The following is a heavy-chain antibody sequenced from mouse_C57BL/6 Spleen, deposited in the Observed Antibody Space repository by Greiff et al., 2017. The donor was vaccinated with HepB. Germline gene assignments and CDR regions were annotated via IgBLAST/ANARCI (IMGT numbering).Heavy chain of an antibody. V-gene: IGHV14-1*01. CDR2: IDPEDGDT. CDR1: GFNIKDYY. Sequence: EVQLQQSGAELVRPGASVKLSCTASGFNIKDYYMHWVKQRPEQGLEWIGRIDPEDGDTEYAPKFQGKATMTADTSSNTAYLQLSSLTSEDTAVYYCTTDYGSLWFAYWGQGTPVTVSA. D-gene: IGHD1-1*01. CDR3: TTDYGSLWFAY. J-gene: IGHJ3*01.